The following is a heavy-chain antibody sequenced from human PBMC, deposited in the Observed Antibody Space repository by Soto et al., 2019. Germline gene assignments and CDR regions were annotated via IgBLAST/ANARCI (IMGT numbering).Heavy chain of an antibody. CDR1: GGSITSSSYY. J-gene: IGHJ4*02. Sequence: QLQLQESGPGLVKPSETLSLTCTVSGGSITSSSYYWGWIRQPPGKGLEWIGSIYYSGSTYYNPSLESRVTISVDTSKNHFCLKLSSVTAADTAVYYCARQTGTIFGVVIIYFDYWGQGALVTVSS. D-gene: IGHD3-3*01. V-gene: IGHV4-39*01. CDR2: IYYSGST. CDR3: ARQTGTIFGVVIIYFDY.